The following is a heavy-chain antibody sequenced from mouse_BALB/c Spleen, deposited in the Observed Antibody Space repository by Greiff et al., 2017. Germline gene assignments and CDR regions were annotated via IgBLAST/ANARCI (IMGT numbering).Heavy chain of an antibody. D-gene: IGHD2-14*01. J-gene: IGHJ4*01. CDR3: ARYDVRAMDY. V-gene: IGHV1S41*01. CDR2: IAPGSGST. Sequence: DLVKPGASVKLSCKASGYTFTSYWINWIKQRPGQGLEWIGRIAPGSGSTYYNEMFKGKATLTVDTSSSTAYIQLSSLSSEDSAVYFCARYDVRAMDYWGQGTSVTVSS. CDR1: GYTFTSYW.